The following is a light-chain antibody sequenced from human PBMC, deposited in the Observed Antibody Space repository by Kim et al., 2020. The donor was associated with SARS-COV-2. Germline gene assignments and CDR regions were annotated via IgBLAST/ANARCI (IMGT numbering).Light chain of an antibody. CDR1: QSVSSN. J-gene: IGKJ1*01. CDR3: QQYNNWPPWT. V-gene: IGKV3-15*01. Sequence: VSPGERATLACRASQSVSSNLAWYQQKPGQAPRLLIYGASTRATGIPARFSGSGSGTEFTLTISSLQSEDFAVYYCQQYNNWPPWTFGQGIKVDIK. CDR2: GAS.